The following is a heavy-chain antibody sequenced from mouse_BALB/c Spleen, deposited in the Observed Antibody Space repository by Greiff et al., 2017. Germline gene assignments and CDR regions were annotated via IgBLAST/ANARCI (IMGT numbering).Heavy chain of an antibody. CDR2: ISSGGSYT. J-gene: IGHJ2*01. Sequence: EVKLQESGGGLVKPGGSLKLSCAASGFTFSSYTMSWVRQTPEKRLEWVATISSGGSYTYYPDSVKGRFTISRDNAKNTLYLQMSSLKSEDTAMYYCTRDPYYRYDKGYYFDYWGQGTTLTVSS. V-gene: IGHV5-6-4*01. CDR1: GFTFSSYT. D-gene: IGHD2-14*01. CDR3: TRDPYYRYDKGYYFDY.